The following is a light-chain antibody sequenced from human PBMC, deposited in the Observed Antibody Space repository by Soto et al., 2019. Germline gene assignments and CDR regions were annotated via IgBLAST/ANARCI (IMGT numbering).Light chain of an antibody. CDR3: IKGTHWPFT. J-gene: IGKJ2*01. V-gene: IGKV2-30*01. CDR1: QSLVSSDGSTY. Sequence: DVVMTQSPLSLPVTLGQPASISCRSSQSLVSSDGSTYLIWLQQRPGQSPRRLIHRVSHRDSGVPDRISGSGSGTDFTLKISSVEAEDVGVYYCIKGTHWPFTFGQGTRLEIK. CDR2: RVS.